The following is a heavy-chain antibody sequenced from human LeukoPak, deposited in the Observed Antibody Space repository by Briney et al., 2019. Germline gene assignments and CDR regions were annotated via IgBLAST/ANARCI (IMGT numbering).Heavy chain of an antibody. Sequence: PGGSLRLSCAASGFTFSSYSMNWVRQAPGKGLEWVSSISSSSSYIYYADSVKGRFTISRDNAKNSLYLQMSSLRAEDTAVYYCARLLGYYYDSSGYTDYWGQGTLVTVSS. CDR1: GFTFSSYS. D-gene: IGHD3-22*01. CDR3: ARLLGYYYDSSGYTDY. V-gene: IGHV3-21*01. CDR2: ISSSSSYI. J-gene: IGHJ4*02.